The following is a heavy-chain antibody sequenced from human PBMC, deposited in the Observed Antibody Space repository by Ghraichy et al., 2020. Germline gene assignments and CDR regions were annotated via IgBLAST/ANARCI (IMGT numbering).Heavy chain of an antibody. Sequence: GGSLRLSCAASGFTFSNYAMNWVRQAPGKGLEWVSGIIGDGGTTFHADSVRGRFTISRDNSKNTLYLQMNSLRVEETAVYYCAKGYGMDVWGQGTTVTVSS. CDR2: IIGDGGTT. D-gene: IGHD2-15*01. V-gene: IGHV3-23*01. J-gene: IGHJ6*02. CDR1: GFTFSNYA. CDR3: AKGYGMDV.